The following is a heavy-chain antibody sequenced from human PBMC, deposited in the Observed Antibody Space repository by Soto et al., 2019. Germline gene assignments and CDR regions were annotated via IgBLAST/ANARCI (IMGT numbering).Heavy chain of an antibody. Sequence: EVQLVESGGGLVKPGGSLRLSCAASGFTFGSYSMNWVRQAPGKGLEWVSSISSSSSYIYYADSVKGRFTISRDNAKNSLYLQMNSLRAEDTAVYYCASSPSWQRAYWGQGPLVPVSS. D-gene: IGHD2-2*01. CDR1: GFTFGSYS. J-gene: IGHJ4*02. CDR3: ASSPSWQRAY. CDR2: ISSSSSYI. V-gene: IGHV3-21*01.